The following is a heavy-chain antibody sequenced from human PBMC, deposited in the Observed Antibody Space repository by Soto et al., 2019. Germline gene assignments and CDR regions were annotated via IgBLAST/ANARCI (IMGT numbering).Heavy chain of an antibody. V-gene: IGHV3-30-3*01. J-gene: IGHJ4*02. Sequence: GGSLRLSCAASGFTFSSYAMHWVRQAPGKGLEWVAVISYDGSNKYYADSVKGRFTISRDNSKNTLYLQMNSLSAEDTAVYYCARTALRFLEWAIDYWGQGTLVTVS. CDR2: ISYDGSNK. CDR3: ARTALRFLEWAIDY. CDR1: GFTFSSYA. D-gene: IGHD3-3*01.